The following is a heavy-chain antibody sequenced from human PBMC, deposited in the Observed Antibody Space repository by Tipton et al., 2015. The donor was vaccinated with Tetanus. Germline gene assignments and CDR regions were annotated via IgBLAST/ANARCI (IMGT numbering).Heavy chain of an antibody. Sequence: TLSLTCTVSGGSINTYYWSWVRQPPGRGLEWIGYVHYSGKTNYSPSLTSRVTLSVDTSRKQFSLKLRSVTAADTAVYYCARVGWLQQNKPAFDIWGQGTMVTVPS. CDR3: ARVGWLQQNKPAFDI. J-gene: IGHJ3*02. CDR2: VHYSGKT. V-gene: IGHV4-59*01. CDR1: GGSINTYY. D-gene: IGHD5-24*01.